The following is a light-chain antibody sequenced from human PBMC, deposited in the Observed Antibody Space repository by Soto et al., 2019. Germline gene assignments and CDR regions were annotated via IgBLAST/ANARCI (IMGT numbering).Light chain of an antibody. J-gene: IGLJ3*02. CDR3: QSYDNNNHWV. Sequence: NFMLTQPHSVSESPGKTVTMSCTRSSGSIANNFVQWYQQRPGSSPTTVIYKDNQRPSGVPDRFSGSIDSSSNSASLSISGLKTGDEADYYCQSYDNNNHWVFGGGTKLTVL. CDR1: SGSIANNF. CDR2: KDN. V-gene: IGLV6-57*01.